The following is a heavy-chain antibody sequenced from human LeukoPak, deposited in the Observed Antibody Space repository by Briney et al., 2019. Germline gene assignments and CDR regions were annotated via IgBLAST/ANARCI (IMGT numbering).Heavy chain of an antibody. D-gene: IGHD2-2*02. CDR2: MNPNSGNT. CDR1: GYTFTSYD. J-gene: IGHJ5*02. Sequence: ASVKVSCKASGYTFTSYDINWVRQATGQGLEWMGWMNPNSGNTGYAQKFQGRVTMTRNTSISTAYMELSRLRSDDTAVYYCARDSGDCSSTSCYTWFDPWGQGTLVTVSS. CDR3: ARDSGDCSSTSCYTWFDP. V-gene: IGHV1-8*01.